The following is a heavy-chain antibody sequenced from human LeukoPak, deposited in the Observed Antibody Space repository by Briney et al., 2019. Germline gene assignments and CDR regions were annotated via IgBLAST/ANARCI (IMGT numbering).Heavy chain of an antibody. CDR2: INPNSGGT. J-gene: IGHJ5*02. CDR1: GYTFTGYY. D-gene: IGHD2-2*01. Sequence: RASVKVSCKASGYTFTGYYMHWVRQAPGQGLEWMGLINPNSGGTNYAQKFQGRVTMTRDTSISTAYMELSRLRSDDTAVYYCARGPLNIVVVPAALDPWGQGTLVTVSS. CDR3: ARGPLNIVVVPAALDP. V-gene: IGHV1-2*02.